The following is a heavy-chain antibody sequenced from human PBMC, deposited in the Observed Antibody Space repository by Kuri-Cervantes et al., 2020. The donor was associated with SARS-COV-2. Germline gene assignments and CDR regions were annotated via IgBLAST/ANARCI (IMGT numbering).Heavy chain of an antibody. D-gene: IGHD2-2*01. CDR2: ISSSSSYI. CDR1: GFTFSSYS. CDR3: ARDHEDIVVVPAAIHLFDP. Sequence: GESLKISCAASGFTFSSYSMNWVRQAPGKGLEWVSSISSSSSYIYYADSAKGRFTISRDNAKNSLYLQMNSLRAEDTAVYYCARDHEDIVVVPAAIHLFDPWGQGTLVTVSS. J-gene: IGHJ5*02. V-gene: IGHV3-21*01.